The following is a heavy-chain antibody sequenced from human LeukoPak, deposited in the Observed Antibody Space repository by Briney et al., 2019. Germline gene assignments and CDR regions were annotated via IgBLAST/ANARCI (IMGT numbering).Heavy chain of an antibody. CDR1: GGSISTYY. Sequence: SETLSLTCTVSGGSISTYYWNWIRQPPGKGLEWIGYIYHIGITNYKSSLQSRVTISVDTSKNQFSLNLNSVTAADTAVEYCARGGAARLHFQNWGQGTLVTVSS. D-gene: IGHD6-6*01. J-gene: IGHJ1*01. V-gene: IGHV4-59*01. CDR3: ARGGAARLHFQN. CDR2: IYHIGIT.